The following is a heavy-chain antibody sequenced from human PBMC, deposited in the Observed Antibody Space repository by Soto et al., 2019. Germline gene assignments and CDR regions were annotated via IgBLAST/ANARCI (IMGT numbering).Heavy chain of an antibody. CDR2: IDDTGSLT. CDR3: ARDQTVAGPTSFDY. Sequence: EVQLVESGGGLVQPGGSLRLSCAASGFTFSSYWMHWVRQTPGKGLVWVSRIDDTGSLTTYADSVKGRFTISRDNAKNTLYLQMNSLRAEATAVYYCARDQTVAGPTSFDYCGQGTLVTVSS. V-gene: IGHV3-74*01. J-gene: IGHJ4*02. D-gene: IGHD6-19*01. CDR1: GFTFSSYW.